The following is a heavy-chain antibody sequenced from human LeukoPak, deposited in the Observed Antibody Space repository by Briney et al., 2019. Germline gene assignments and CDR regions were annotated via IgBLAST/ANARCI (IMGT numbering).Heavy chain of an antibody. CDR2: IGSGGHT. CDR1: GFSFSDYG. D-gene: IGHD3-22*01. J-gene: IGHJ4*02. CDR3: ARGGYPRY. Sequence: GGSLRLSCDTSGFSFSDYGMNWVRQAPGKGLEWVSSIGSGGHTFYADSVEGRFTISRDNAKNPMYLQMNSLRAEDTAVYYCARGGYPRYWGQGSLVTVSS. V-gene: IGHV3-69-1*01.